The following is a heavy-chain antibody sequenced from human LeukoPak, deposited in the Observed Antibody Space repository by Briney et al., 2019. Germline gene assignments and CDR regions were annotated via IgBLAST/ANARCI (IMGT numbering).Heavy chain of an antibody. CDR2: ISSNGDNT. V-gene: IGHV3-64D*06. CDR3: ARDQIEMATIDY. J-gene: IGHJ4*02. Sequence: GGSLRLSCSVSGFTFSTYVMHWVRQAPGKGLEYVSAISSNGDNTYYADSVKGRFTISRDNSKNTLYLQMSSLRSDDTAVYYCARDQIEMATIDYWGQGTLVTVSS. D-gene: IGHD5-24*01. CDR1: GFTFSTYV.